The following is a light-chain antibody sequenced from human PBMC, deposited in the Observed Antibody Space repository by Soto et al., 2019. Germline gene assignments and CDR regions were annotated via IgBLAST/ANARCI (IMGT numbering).Light chain of an antibody. V-gene: IGKV3-15*01. CDR2: GAS. Sequence: DIVMTQSKATLSVSPGERATLSCRASQSVSSDLAWYQQKPGQAPRLLIYGASTRATGIPARFSGSGSGTEFTLSISSLQAEDVAVYYCQQYNNWPWTFGQGTKVDIK. CDR3: QQYNNWPWT. CDR1: QSVSSD. J-gene: IGKJ1*01.